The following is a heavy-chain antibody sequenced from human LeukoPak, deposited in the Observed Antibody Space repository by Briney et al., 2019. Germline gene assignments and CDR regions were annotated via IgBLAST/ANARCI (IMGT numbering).Heavy chain of an antibody. J-gene: IGHJ6*02. CDR2: INPSGGST. D-gene: IGHD3-22*01. CDR3: ARYPDSSGYPNYYYYYGMDV. V-gene: IGHV1-46*01. CDR1: GYTFTSYY. Sequence: ASVKVSRKASGYTFTSYYMHWVRQAPGQGLEWMGIINPSGGSTSYAQKFQGRVTMTRDTSTSTVYMELSSLRSEDTAVYYCARYPDSSGYPNYYYYYGMDVWGQGTTVTVSS.